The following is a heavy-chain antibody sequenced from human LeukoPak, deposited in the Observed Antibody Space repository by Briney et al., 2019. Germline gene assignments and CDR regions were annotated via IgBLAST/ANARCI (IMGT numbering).Heavy chain of an antibody. CDR3: ARGSGTMVRGYYAFDI. CDR2: IYTSGST. D-gene: IGHD3-10*01. CDR1: GGSISSYY. J-gene: IGHJ3*02. V-gene: IGHV4-4*07. Sequence: PSETLSLTCTVSGGSISSYYWSWIRQPAGKGLEWIGRIYTSGSTNYNPSLKSRVTMSVDTSKNQFSLKLSSVTAADTAVYYCARGSGTMVRGYYAFDIWGQGTMVTVSS.